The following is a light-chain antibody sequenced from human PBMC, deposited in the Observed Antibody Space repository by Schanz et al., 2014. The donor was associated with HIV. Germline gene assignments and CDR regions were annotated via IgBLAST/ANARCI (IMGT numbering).Light chain of an antibody. J-gene: IGLJ2*01. CDR2: EGT. V-gene: IGLV2-14*02. CDR1: SFDVGSSAF. Sequence: QYALTQPASVSGSPGQSITISCSGTSFDVGSSAFVSWYQVSPGEAPKLLIYEGTRRPSGVSNRFSGSKSGNTASLTISGLQAEDEADYYCSSYTSSSTYVVFGGGTKLTVL. CDR3: SSYTSSSTYVV.